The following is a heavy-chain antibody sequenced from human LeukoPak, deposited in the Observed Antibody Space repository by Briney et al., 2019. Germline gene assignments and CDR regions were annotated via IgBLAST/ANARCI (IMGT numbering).Heavy chain of an antibody. D-gene: IGHD4-23*01. CDR3: AKRVSTSGTTVGKGFDY. V-gene: IGHV3-23*01. J-gene: IGHJ4*02. CDR2: ISNTGHTT. Sequence: GGSLRLYCAASGFTFSSYAMKWVRQAPGKGLEWVSVISNTGHTTYFADSVKGRFTISRDNSKNTLFLQMNSLRAEDTAVYYCAKRVSTSGTTVGKGFDYWGQGTLVTVSS. CDR1: GFTFSSYA.